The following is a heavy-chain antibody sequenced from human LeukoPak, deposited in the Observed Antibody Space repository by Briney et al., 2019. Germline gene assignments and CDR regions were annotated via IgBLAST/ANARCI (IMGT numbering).Heavy chain of an antibody. CDR2: MYHSGST. D-gene: IGHD6-13*01. CDR1: GYSISSGYY. Sequence: SETLSLTCAVSGYSISSGYYWGWFRQPPGKGLEWIGCMYHSGSTYYNPSLKSRVTISVDTSKNQFSLKLSSVTAADTAVYYCARQGGSSSPYSYYYMDVWGKGTTVTVSS. V-gene: IGHV4-38-2*01. CDR3: ARQGGSSSPYSYYYMDV. J-gene: IGHJ6*03.